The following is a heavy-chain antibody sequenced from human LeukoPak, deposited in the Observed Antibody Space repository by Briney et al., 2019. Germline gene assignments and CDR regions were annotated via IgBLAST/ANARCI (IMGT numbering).Heavy chain of an antibody. CDR1: GFTFNRNY. J-gene: IGHJ4*02. CDR3: ARSWDARLNFDY. D-gene: IGHD1-26*01. Sequence: GGSLRLSCAASGFTFNRNYMNWVRQAPGKGLEWISVIYSDGSTYYTDSVKGRFTISRDNSKNTLYLQMNSLRAEDTAVYYCARSWDARLNFDYWGQGTLVTVSS. CDR2: IYSDGST. V-gene: IGHV3-66*02.